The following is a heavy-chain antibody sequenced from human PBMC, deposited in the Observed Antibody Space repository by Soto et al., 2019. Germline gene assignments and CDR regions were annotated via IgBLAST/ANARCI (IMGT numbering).Heavy chain of an antibody. CDR1: IFTFSNYG. D-gene: IGHD1-26*01. Sequence: QVQLVESGGGVVQPGRSLRLSCAASIFTFSNYGMHWVRQAPGKGPEWVALISHGGTNKYYADSVRGRFTISRDISKNTLFLQMNSLRGDDTAVYYCARDREEKARSWPTYWGQGTLVTVSS. V-gene: IGHV3-30*03. J-gene: IGHJ4*02. CDR2: ISHGGTNK. CDR3: ARDREEKARSWPTY.